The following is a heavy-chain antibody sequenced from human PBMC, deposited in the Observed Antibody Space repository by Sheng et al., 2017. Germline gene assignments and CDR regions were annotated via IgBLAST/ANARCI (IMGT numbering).Heavy chain of an antibody. CDR1: GGSISSYY. V-gene: IGHV4-59*01. CDR2: IYYSGST. D-gene: IGHD1-26*01. J-gene: IGHJ2*01. Sequence: QVQLQESGPGLVKPSETLSPTCTVSGGSISSYYWSWIRQPPGKGLEWIGYIYYSGSTNYNPSLKSRVTISVDTSKNQFSLKLSSVTAADTAVYYCARGIVGATRGWYFDLWGRGTLVTVSS. CDR3: ARGIVGATRGWYFDL.